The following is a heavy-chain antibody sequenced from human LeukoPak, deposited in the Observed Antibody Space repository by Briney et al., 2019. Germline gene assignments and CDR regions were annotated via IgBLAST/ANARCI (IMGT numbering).Heavy chain of an antibody. J-gene: IGHJ6*02. D-gene: IGHD2-2*01. Sequence: SETLSLTCTVSGGSISSYYWSWIRQPAGKGLEWIGRIYTSGSTNYNPSLKSRVTMSVDTSKNQFSLKLSSVTAADTAVYYCARDRGYCSSTSCYAAASSYYYGMDVWGQGTTVTVSS. V-gene: IGHV4-4*07. CDR3: ARDRGYCSSTSCYAAASSYYYGMDV. CDR1: GGSISSYY. CDR2: IYTSGST.